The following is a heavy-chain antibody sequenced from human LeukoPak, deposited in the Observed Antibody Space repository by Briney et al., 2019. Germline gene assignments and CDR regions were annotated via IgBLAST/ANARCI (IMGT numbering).Heavy chain of an antibody. CDR3: ARVRSLDNDFWNDHFSVNWFDP. CDR2: ITGYHDNT. D-gene: IGHD3/OR15-3a*01. V-gene: IGHV1-18*01. CDR1: GYTFSSYA. J-gene: IGHJ5*02. Sequence: GASVKVSCKTSGYTFSSYAVTWVRQAPGQGLEWLGWITGYHDNTKIAEGFQGRVSMTRDTSTSTAYLVLGGLRSDDTAVYYCARVRSLDNDFWNDHFSVNWFDPWGQGTLVTVSS.